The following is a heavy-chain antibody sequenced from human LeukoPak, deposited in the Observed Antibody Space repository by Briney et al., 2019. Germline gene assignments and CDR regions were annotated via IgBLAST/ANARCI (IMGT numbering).Heavy chain of an antibody. CDR3: ARVSSSWYSFDY. D-gene: IGHD6-13*01. J-gene: IGHJ4*02. Sequence: SETLSLTCTVSGGSISSYYWSWIRQPAGKGLEWVARIYTSGSTNYNASLKSRVTMSVDTSKNQFSLKLTSVTAADTAVYYCARVSSSWYSFDYWGQGTLVTVSS. V-gene: IGHV4-4*07. CDR1: GGSISSYY. CDR2: IYTSGST.